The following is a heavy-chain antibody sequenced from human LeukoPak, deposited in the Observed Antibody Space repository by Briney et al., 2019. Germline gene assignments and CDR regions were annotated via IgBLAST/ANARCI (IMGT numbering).Heavy chain of an antibody. CDR2: IYPGDSDT. J-gene: IGHJ4*02. V-gene: IGHV5-51*01. CDR1: GYSFTSYW. CDR3: ARALYTAMVPPFGY. Sequence: ESLKISCKASGYSFTSYWIGWVRQMPGKGLGWMGIIYPGDSDTRHSPSFQGQVTISADKSISTAYLQWSSLKASDTAMYYCARALYTAMVPPFGYWGQGTLVTVSS. D-gene: IGHD5-18*01.